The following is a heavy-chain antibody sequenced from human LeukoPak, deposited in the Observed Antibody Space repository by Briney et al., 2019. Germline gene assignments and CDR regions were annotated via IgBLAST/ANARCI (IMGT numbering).Heavy chain of an antibody. V-gene: IGHV3-23*01. Sequence: GGSXRLSCXXSXXTFSSYAMSWVRQAPGKGLEWVSAISGSGGSTYYADSVKGRFTISRDNSKNTLYLQMNSLRAEDTAVYYCAKDSRDVMVTPLDYWGQGTLVTVSS. CDR1: XXTFSSYA. CDR3: AKDSRDVMVTPLDY. CDR2: ISGSGGST. D-gene: IGHD2-21*02. J-gene: IGHJ4*02.